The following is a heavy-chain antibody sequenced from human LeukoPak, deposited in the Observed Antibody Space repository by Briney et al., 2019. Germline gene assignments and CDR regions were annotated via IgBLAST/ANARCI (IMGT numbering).Heavy chain of an antibody. D-gene: IGHD3-10*01. V-gene: IGHV4-39*07. CDR2: IYYSGST. CDR1: GGSISSSSYY. J-gene: IGHJ6*03. Sequence: SETLSLTCTVSGGSISSSSYYWGWIRQPPGKGLEWIGSIYYSGSTYYNPSLKSRVTISVDTSKNQFSLKLSSVTAADTAVYYCAKGDSSYYYGSGLDMDVWGKGTTVTISS. CDR3: AKGDSSYYYGSGLDMDV.